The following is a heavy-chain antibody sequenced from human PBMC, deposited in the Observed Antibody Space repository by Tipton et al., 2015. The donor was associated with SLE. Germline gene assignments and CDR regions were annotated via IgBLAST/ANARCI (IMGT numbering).Heavy chain of an antibody. J-gene: IGHJ6*02. CDR2: INHSGST. D-gene: IGHD1-26*01. CDR1: GGSFSGYY. Sequence: TLSLTCAVYGGSFSGYYWSWIRQPPGKGLEWIGEINHSGSTNYNPSLKSRVTISVDTSKNQFSLKLSSVTAADTAVYYCARDFGGSYYYYYGMDVWGQGTTVTVSS. CDR3: ARDFGGSYYYYYGMDV. V-gene: IGHV4-34*01.